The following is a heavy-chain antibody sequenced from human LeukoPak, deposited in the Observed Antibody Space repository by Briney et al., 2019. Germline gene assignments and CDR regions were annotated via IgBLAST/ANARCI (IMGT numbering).Heavy chain of an antibody. CDR1: GFTFSSYA. V-gene: IGHV3-23*01. D-gene: IGHD6-19*01. Sequence: PGGSLRLSCAASGFTFSSYAMTWVRQAPGKGLGWVSVVTYSGGSTYYADSVKGRFTISRDNSKNTLYLQMNSLRAEDTAVYYCAKEPGLAVAAIDYWGQGTLVTVSS. J-gene: IGHJ4*02. CDR2: VTYSGGST. CDR3: AKEPGLAVAAIDY.